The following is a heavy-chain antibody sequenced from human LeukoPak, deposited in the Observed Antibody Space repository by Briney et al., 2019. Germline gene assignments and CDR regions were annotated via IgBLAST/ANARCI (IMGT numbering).Heavy chain of an antibody. Sequence: GGSLRLSCAASGFTFRSYWMHWVRQAPGKGLVWVSRINSDGSSTSYADSVKGRFTISRDNAKNTLYLQMNSLRAEDTAVYYCARATRDYDFDYWGQGTLVTVSS. V-gene: IGHV3-74*01. J-gene: IGHJ4*02. CDR1: GFTFRSYW. CDR2: INSDGSST. CDR3: ARATRDYDFDY. D-gene: IGHD3-22*01.